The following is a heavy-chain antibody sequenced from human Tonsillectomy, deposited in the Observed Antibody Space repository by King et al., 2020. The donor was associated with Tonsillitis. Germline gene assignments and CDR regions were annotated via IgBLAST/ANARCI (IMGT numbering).Heavy chain of an antibody. CDR2: ISGSGGST. V-gene: IGHV3-23*04. D-gene: IGHD3-10*01. CDR3: AKDLRGAYSSGSYSSIDY. J-gene: IGHJ4*02. Sequence: VQLVESGGGLVQPGGSLRLSCAASGLTFSSYAMRWDCQAPGKGLEWVSGISGSGGSTYYADSVKGRFTISRDNSKNTLYLQMNSLRAEDTAVYYCAKDLRGAYSSGSYSSIDYWGQGTLVTVSS. CDR1: GLTFSSYA.